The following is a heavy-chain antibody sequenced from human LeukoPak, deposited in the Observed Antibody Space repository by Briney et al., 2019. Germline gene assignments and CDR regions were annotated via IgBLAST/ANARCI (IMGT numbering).Heavy chain of an antibody. CDR2: INPNSGGT. D-gene: IGHD3-22*01. CDR1: GYTFTGYY. V-gene: IGHV1-2*06. J-gene: IGHJ4*02. Sequence: ASVKVSCKASGYTFTGYYMHWVLQAPGQGLEWMGRINPNSGGTNYAQKFQGRVTMTRDTSISTAYMELSRLRSDDTAVYYCARDPTYYYDSSGYYFWGQGTLVTVSS. CDR3: ARDPTYYYDSSGYYF.